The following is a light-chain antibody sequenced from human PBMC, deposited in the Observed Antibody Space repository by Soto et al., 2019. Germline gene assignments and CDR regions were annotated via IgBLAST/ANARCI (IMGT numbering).Light chain of an antibody. Sequence: QSVLTQPRSVSGSPGQSVTISCTGTSSDVGGYNYVSWYQQHLGKAPKLMIYDVSKRPSGVPDRFSGSKSGNTASLTISRLQAEDEADYYCCSYAGSYTFVFGTGTKVTVL. CDR2: DVS. V-gene: IGLV2-11*01. CDR3: CSYAGSYTFV. J-gene: IGLJ1*01. CDR1: SSDVGGYNY.